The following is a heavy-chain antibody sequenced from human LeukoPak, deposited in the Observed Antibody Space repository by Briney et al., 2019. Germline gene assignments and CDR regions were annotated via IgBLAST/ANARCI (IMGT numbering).Heavy chain of an antibody. CDR1: GGTFISYA. V-gene: IGHV1-69*06. CDR2: IIPIFGTA. D-gene: IGHD3-22*01. CDR3: ARHRRKTMIGTASSRGFDY. Sequence: GASVKVSCKASGGTFISYAISWVRQAPGQGLEWMGGIIPIFGTANYAQKFQGRVTITADKSTSTAYMELSSLRSEDTAMYYCARHRRKTMIGTASSRGFDYWGQGTLVTVSS. J-gene: IGHJ4*02.